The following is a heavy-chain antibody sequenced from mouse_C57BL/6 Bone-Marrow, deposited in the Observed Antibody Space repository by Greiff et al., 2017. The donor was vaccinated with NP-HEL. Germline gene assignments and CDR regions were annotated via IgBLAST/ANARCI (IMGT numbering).Heavy chain of an antibody. Sequence: QVQLKESGAELVKPGASVKLSCKASGYTFTSYWMQWVKQRPGQGLEWIGEIDPSDCYSNYNQKFQGKAPLTVDTSPSTAYMQLSCLTSEDSAVDYCGYYGISPYYFDYWGQGTTLTVSS. CDR2: IDPSDCYS. D-gene: IGHD1-1*01. J-gene: IGHJ2*01. CDR3: GYYGISPYYFDY. CDR1: GYTFTSYW. V-gene: IGHV1-50*01.